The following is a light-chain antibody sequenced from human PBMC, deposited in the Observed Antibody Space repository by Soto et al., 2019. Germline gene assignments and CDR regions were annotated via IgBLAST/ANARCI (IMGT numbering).Light chain of an antibody. CDR1: SRDVGDYNY. CDR2: DVS. CDR3: SSYTSSTTRV. J-gene: IGLJ1*01. V-gene: IGLV2-14*01. Sequence: QSALTQPASVSGSPGQSITISCTGTSRDVGDYNYVSWYQQHPGKAPKLMIYDVSNRPSGVSNRFSGSKSGSTASLTISGLQAEDEADYYCSSYTSSTTRVFGTGTKLTVL.